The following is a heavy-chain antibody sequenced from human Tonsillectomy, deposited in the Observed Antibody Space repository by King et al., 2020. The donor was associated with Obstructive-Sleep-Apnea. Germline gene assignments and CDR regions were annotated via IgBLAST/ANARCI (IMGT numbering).Heavy chain of an antibody. V-gene: IGHV4-59*01. D-gene: IGHD4-23*01. CDR2: IYNTAST. Sequence: QVQLQESGPGLGKPSETLSLTCTVSGCSISRYSWTWIRQPPGKGLEWIGYIYNTASTNYNPSPKSRVTISIDTSKNQFSLKLSSVTAADTAVYYCARVWSTVVTNDAFDIWGQGTMVTVSS. CDR3: ARVWSTVVTNDAFDI. J-gene: IGHJ3*02. CDR1: GCSISRYS.